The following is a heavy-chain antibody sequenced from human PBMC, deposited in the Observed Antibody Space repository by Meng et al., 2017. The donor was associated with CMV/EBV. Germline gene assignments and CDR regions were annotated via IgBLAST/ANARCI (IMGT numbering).Heavy chain of an antibody. J-gene: IGHJ4*02. V-gene: IGHV1-69*12. CDR3: ARGGDSWYSDY. Sequence: VQLVRSAAEVKKPGSSVKVSCKTSGVTFSTLAISWVRQAPGEGLEWMGGIIPVFETANYAERFQDRVTITADDSTTTAYMELSSLRADDTALYFCARGGDSWYSDYWGQGTLVTVSS. CDR1: GVTFSTLA. D-gene: IGHD1-26*01. CDR2: IIPVFETA.